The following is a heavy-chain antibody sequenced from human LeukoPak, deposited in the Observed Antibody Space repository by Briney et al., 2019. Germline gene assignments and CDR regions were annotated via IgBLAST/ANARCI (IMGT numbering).Heavy chain of an antibody. CDR1: GYSFTSYW. J-gene: IGHJ6*03. CDR3: ARGPIAARPPYYYYMDA. V-gene: IGHV5-51*01. Sequence: GESLKISCKGSGYSFTSYWIGWVRQMPGKGLEWMGIIYPGDSDTRYSPSFQGQVTISADKSISTAYLQWSSLKASDTAMYYCARGPIAARPPYYYYMDAWGKGTTVTVSS. CDR2: IYPGDSDT. D-gene: IGHD6-6*01.